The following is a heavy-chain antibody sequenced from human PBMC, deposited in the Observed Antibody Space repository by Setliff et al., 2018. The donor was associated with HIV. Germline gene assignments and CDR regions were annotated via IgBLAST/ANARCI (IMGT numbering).Heavy chain of an antibody. CDR2: IKGDGSAE. J-gene: IGHJ5*02. D-gene: IGHD6-13*01. CDR3: AKSYTSAWYEGWFDP. Sequence: GGPRLSCAASGFTFSTSWMTWVRQAPGQGLEWVANIKGDGSAEYYVDSAKGRFTVSRDNSKNTLYLQMNNLRPEDTAMYYCAKSYTSAWYEGWFDPWGQGTLVTVSS. CDR1: GFTFSTSW. V-gene: IGHV3-7*03.